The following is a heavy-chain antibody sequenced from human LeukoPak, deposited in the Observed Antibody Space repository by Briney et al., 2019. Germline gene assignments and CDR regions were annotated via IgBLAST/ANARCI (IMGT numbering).Heavy chain of an antibody. D-gene: IGHD5-24*01. CDR2: INEDENER. CDR1: GFIFSSYC. Sequence: GRSLRLPCAASGFIFSSYCMMWVRQAPGKGLEWVATINEDENERFYVDSVKGRFTISRDNAKNSLFLQMNSLRAEDTAVYYCARDREMATRLHDAFDFWGQGTMVTVSS. V-gene: IGHV3-7*01. CDR3: ARDREMATRLHDAFDF. J-gene: IGHJ3*01.